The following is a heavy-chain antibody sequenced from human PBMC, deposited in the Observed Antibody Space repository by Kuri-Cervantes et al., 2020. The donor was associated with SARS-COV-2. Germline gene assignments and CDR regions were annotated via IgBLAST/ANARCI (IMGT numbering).Heavy chain of an antibody. D-gene: IGHD2-2*01. V-gene: IGHV1-8*03. CDR2: MNPNSGNT. CDR3: ARAGYYCSSTSCPSLPDY. Sequence: ASVKVSCKASGYTSTSYDINWVRQATGQGLEWMGWMNPNSGNTGYAQKFQGRVTITRNTSISTAYMELSSLRSEDTAVYYCARAGYYCSSTSCPSLPDYWGQGTLVTVSS. CDR1: GYTSTSYD. J-gene: IGHJ4*02.